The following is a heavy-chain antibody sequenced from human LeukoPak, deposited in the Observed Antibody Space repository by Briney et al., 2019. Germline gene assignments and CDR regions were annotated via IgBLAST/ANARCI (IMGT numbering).Heavy chain of an antibody. CDR1: PAYFSSAYF. V-gene: IGHV4-38-2*02. J-gene: IGHJ5*02. D-gene: IGHD3-16*01. CDR2: ISHNGWT. Sequence: PSETLSLTCVVSPAYFSSAYFWGWIRQAPGEGRQWLWRISHNGWTDYNQSPNRRGTSSLDTYKNQFSLSLTSLTAADAAVYYCAREGGQGGPVCWFDPWGQGTLVTVSS. CDR3: AREGGQGGPVCWFDP.